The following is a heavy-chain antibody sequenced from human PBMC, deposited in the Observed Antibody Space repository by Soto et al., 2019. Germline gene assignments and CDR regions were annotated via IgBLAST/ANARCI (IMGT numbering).Heavy chain of an antibody. CDR3: ARAPVGLDTISYFDY. CDR2: IYNGGST. CDR1: GASVSSVGFH. V-gene: IGHV4-30-4*01. J-gene: IGHJ4*02. Sequence: SETLSLTCTVSGASVSSVGFHWALLRRPPGKGLEWIGYIYNGGSTYYRPSLEIRMNMSLDATRNHYYLRLTSVTAEHTAVYFCARAPVGLDTISYFDYWGQGKLVTV. D-gene: IGHD3-3*01.